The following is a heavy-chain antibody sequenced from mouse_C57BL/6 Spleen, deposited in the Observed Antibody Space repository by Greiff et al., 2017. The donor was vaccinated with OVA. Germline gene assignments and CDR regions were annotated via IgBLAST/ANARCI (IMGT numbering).Heavy chain of an antibody. Sequence: DVHLVESGGGLVKPGGSLKLSCAASGFTFSSYAMSWVRQTPEKRLEWVATISDGGSYTYYPDNVKGRFTISRDNAKNNLYLQRSHLKSEDTAMYYCAREGDYYAMDYWGQGTSVTVSS. J-gene: IGHJ4*01. V-gene: IGHV5-4*01. CDR1: GFTFSSYA. CDR2: ISDGGSYT. CDR3: AREGDYYAMDY.